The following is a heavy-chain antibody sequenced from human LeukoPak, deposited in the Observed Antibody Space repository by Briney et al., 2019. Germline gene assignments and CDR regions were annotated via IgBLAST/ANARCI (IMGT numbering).Heavy chain of an antibody. CDR2: IYTSGST. J-gene: IGHJ5*02. Sequence: SQTLSLTCTVSGGSISSLNYHWTWIRQPAGKGLELIGRIYTSGSTNYSTSFKSRVTISIDTSKNQFSLKLSCVTAADTAVYYCARDPGGSGPASWGPGTLVTVSS. CDR3: ARDPGGSGPAS. CDR1: GGSISSLNYH. V-gene: IGHV4-61*02. D-gene: IGHD6-19*01.